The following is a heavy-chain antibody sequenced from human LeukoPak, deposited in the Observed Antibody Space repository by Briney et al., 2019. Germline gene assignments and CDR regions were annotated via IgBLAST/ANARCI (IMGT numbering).Heavy chain of an antibody. J-gene: IGHJ6*02. CDR2: ISSNGGST. Sequence: GGSLRLSCAASGFTFSSYAMHWVRQAPGKGLEYVSAISSNGGSTYYANSVKGRFTVSRDNSKNTLYLQMGSLRAEDMAVYYYARNPLNYCSSTSCYPYYYYGMDVWGQGTTVTVSS. V-gene: IGHV3-64*01. CDR3: ARNPLNYCSSTSCYPYYYYGMDV. D-gene: IGHD2-2*01. CDR1: GFTFSSYA.